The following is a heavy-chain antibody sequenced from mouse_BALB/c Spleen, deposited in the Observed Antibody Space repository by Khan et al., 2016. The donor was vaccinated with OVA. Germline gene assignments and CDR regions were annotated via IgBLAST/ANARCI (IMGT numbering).Heavy chain of an antibody. Sequence: QIQLVQSGPELKKPGETVKISCKASAYTFTNYGMNWVKQAPGKGLKWMGWINTYTGEPTYTDDFKGRFAFSLETSASTAYLQINNLKNEDMATYFCARGASYVYFAVWGAGTTVTVSS. CDR1: AYTFTNYG. CDR3: ARGASYVYFAV. J-gene: IGHJ1*01. CDR2: INTYTGEP. V-gene: IGHV9-1*02. D-gene: IGHD3-3*01.